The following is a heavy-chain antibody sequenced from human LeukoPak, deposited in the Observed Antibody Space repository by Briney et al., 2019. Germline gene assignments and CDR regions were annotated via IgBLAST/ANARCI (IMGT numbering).Heavy chain of an antibody. CDR3: ATLGEYYDSSGYYYN. V-gene: IGHV4-34*01. CDR1: GGSFSGYY. CDR2: INHSGST. Sequence: TSETLSLTGAVYGGSFSGYYWSWIRQPPGKGLEGFGEINHSGSTYYNPSLKSRVTISVDSSKNQISLKLTSVTAADTAVYYCATLGEYYDSSGYYYNWGQGTLVTVSS. D-gene: IGHD3-22*01. J-gene: IGHJ4*02.